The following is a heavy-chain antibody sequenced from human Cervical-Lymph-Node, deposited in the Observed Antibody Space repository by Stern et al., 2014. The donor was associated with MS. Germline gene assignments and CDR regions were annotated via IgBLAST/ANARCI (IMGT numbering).Heavy chain of an antibody. D-gene: IGHD3-3*01. CDR1: GFTFNTYG. Sequence: EVQLVESGAGLVPPGGSLRLSCAVSGFTFNTYGMSWVRQAPGVGLEWISAISGIGDRTYYADSVQGRFTISRDNSKNTLYLQMNSLSAEDTAVYYCVRDPPLDARFLGLDPWGQGTLVTVSS. CDR3: VRDPPLDARFLGLDP. V-gene: IGHV3-23*04. CDR2: ISGIGDRT. J-gene: IGHJ5*02.